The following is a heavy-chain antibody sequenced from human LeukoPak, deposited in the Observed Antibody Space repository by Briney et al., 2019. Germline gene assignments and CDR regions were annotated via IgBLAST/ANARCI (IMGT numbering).Heavy chain of an antibody. CDR3: ARDRALYDSRRGYYYTEDDY. Sequence: GGSLRLSYAASGFTFSTYWMSWVRQAPGKGLEWVANINQDGSEKYSVDSVKGRFTISRDNAKSSLYLQMNSLRADDTAVYYCARDRALYDSRRGYYYTEDDYWGQGTLVTVSS. J-gene: IGHJ4*02. CDR1: GFTFSTYW. CDR2: INQDGSEK. D-gene: IGHD3-22*01. V-gene: IGHV3-7*01.